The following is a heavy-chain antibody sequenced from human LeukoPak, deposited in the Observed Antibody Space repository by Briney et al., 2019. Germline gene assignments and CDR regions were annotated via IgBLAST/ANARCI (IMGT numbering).Heavy chain of an antibody. D-gene: IGHD6-13*01. CDR1: GGTFSSYA. Sequence: GSSVKVSCKASGGTFSSYAISWVRQAPGQGLEWMGRIIPIFGIANYAQKFQGRVTITADKSTSTAYMELSSLRSEDTAVYYCARDRGIGAAGTRTDPPQENCSDPWGQETRSP. CDR3: ARDRGIGAAGTRTDPPQENCSDP. J-gene: IGHJ5*02. V-gene: IGHV1-69*04. CDR2: IIPIFGIA.